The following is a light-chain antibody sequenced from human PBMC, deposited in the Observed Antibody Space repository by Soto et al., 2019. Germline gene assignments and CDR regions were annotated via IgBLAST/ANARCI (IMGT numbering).Light chain of an antibody. CDR3: SSFTSNRIYV. Sequence: QSALTQPASVSGSPGQSITISCTGTSGDVGGYYYVSWYQQLPGKAPKLMISEVSNRPSGVSNRFSGSKSGNTASLTISGLQPEDEADYYCSSFTSNRIYVFGPGTKVTVL. J-gene: IGLJ1*01. CDR2: EVS. V-gene: IGLV2-14*01. CDR1: SGDVGGYYY.